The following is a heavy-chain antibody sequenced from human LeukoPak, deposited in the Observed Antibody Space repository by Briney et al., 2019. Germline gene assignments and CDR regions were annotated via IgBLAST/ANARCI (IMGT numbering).Heavy chain of an antibody. V-gene: IGHV3-20*04. CDR1: GFTFDDYG. CDR2: IHWNGDST. D-gene: IGHD4-11*01. CDR3: ARVQRWGYSNYFDY. Sequence: GGSLRLSCAAPGFTFDDYGMSWVRQAPGKGLEWVSGIHWNGDSTGYADSVKGRFTISRDNAKNSLYLQMNSLRAEDTALYYCARVQRWGYSNYFDYWGQGTLVTVSS. J-gene: IGHJ4*02.